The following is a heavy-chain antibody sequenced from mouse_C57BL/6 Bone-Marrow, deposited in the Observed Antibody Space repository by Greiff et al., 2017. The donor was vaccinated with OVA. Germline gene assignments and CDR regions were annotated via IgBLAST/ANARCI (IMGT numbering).Heavy chain of an antibody. D-gene: IGHD2-2*01. CDR1: GFSLTSYG. CDR3: ARPWFHYAMDY. CDR2: IWSGGST. J-gene: IGHJ4*01. V-gene: IGHV2-2*01. Sequence: VMLVESGPGLVQPSQSLSITCTVSGFSLTSYGVHWVRQSPGKGLEWLGVIWSGGSTDYNAAFISRLSISKDNSKSQVFFKMNSLQADDTAIYYCARPWFHYAMDYWGQGTSVTVSS.